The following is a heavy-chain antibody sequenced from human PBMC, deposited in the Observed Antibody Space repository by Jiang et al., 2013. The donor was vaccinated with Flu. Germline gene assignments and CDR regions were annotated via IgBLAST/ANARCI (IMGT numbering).Heavy chain of an antibody. J-gene: IGHJ6*02. CDR2: TYYRSKWYN. D-gene: IGHD2-21*02. CDR1: GDSVSSNSAA. V-gene: IGHV6-1*01. CDR3: ARGDCCHTYYYYGMDV. Sequence: SQTLSLTCAISGDSVSSNSAAWNWIRQSPSRGLEWLGRTYYRSKWYNDYAVSVKSRITINPDTSKNQFSLQLNPVTPEDTAVYYCARGDCCHTYYYYGMDVWGQGTTVTVSS.